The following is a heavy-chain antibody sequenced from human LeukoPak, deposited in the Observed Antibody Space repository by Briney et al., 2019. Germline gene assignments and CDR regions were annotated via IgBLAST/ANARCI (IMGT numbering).Heavy chain of an antibody. J-gene: IGHJ2*01. CDR2: VYYNDST. Sequence: PSETLSLTRTVSGDSISTHYWCWMRHPPGKGREYRGNVYYNDSTNTIRALMSRDTISVDTPKNQFALKLRAVSTADTAVYYCVRVVPLLPFRGWYFDLWGSGTQVTVSS. CDR3: VRVVPLLPFRGWYFDL. CDR1: GDSISTHY. D-gene: IGHD3-10*01. V-gene: IGHV4-59*11.